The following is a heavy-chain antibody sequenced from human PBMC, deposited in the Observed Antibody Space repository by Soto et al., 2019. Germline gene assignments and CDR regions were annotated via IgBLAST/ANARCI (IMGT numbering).Heavy chain of an antibody. Sequence: ASVKVCCKASGYTFTSYGISWVRQAPGQVLEWMGWISVYNGNTNYAQKLQGRVTMTTDTSTSTAYMELRSLRSDDTAVYYCARRGPGKGWLVEDYYYYGMDVWGQGTTVTVSS. CDR2: ISVYNGNT. CDR1: GYTFTSYG. CDR3: ARRGPGKGWLVEDYYYYGMDV. J-gene: IGHJ6*02. V-gene: IGHV1-18*04. D-gene: IGHD6-19*01.